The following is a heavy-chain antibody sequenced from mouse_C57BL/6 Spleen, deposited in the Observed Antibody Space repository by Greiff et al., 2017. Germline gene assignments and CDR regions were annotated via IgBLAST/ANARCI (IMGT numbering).Heavy chain of an antibody. J-gene: IGHJ1*03. CDR3: ASEGYFDV. Sequence: EVKLVESGGGLVQPGGSLSLSCEASGFTFTAYDMSWVRQPPGKALEWLGFISNKANGSTTEYSASVQGRFTISRDNSQSSLYLPMNALRAEDSTNYYCASEGYFDVWGTGTTVTVSS. V-gene: IGHV7-3*01. CDR1: GFTFTAYD. CDR2: ISNKANGSTT.